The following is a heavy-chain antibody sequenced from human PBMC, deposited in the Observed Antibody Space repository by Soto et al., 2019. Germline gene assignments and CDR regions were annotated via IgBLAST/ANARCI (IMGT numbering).Heavy chain of an antibody. CDR3: ARDGPEYCSGGSCYRPWFDH. Sequence: QVQLVQSGAEVKKPGASVKVSCKASGYTFSVYDIHWVRQAPGQRPEWMGGINAGNGDSLYSQKFQGRLVISRDTSATTAYMELSSLSSEDTALYYCARDGPEYCSGGSCYRPWFDHCGQGTLVTVSS. CDR2: INAGNGDS. V-gene: IGHV1-3*01. J-gene: IGHJ5*02. D-gene: IGHD2-15*01. CDR1: GYTFSVYD.